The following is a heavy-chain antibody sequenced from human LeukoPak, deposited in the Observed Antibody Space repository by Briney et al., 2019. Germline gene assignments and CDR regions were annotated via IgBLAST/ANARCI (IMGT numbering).Heavy chain of an antibody. J-gene: IGHJ4*02. CDR3: ARAEIKLYNQRRYYFDY. Sequence: PSETLSLTCTVSGGFISSYYWSWIRQPPGKGLEWIGYIYYSGSTNYNPSLKSRVTISVDTSKNHFSLKLSSVTAADTAVYYCARAEIKLYNQRRYYFDYWGQGTLVTVSS. CDR1: GGFISSYY. CDR2: IYYSGST. V-gene: IGHV4-59*12. D-gene: IGHD3-16*02.